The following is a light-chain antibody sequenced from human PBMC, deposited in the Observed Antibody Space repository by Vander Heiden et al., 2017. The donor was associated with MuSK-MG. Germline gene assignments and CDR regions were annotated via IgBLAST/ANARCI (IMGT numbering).Light chain of an antibody. Sequence: EIVLTQSPATLSLSPGERATLSCRASQSVSSSLAWYQQKPGQAPRLLIYDASNRATGIPARFSGSGSGTDFTLTISSLEPEDFAVYYCQQRSNLWTFGQGTKVEIK. V-gene: IGKV3-11*01. J-gene: IGKJ1*01. CDR3: QQRSNLWT. CDR2: DAS. CDR1: QSVSSS.